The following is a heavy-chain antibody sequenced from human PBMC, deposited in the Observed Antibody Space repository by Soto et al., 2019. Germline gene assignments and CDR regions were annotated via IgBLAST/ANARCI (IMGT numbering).Heavy chain of an antibody. D-gene: IGHD3-16*01. CDR2: IYYSGST. Sequence: PSETLSLTCTVSGGSISSSGYYWGWIRQPPGKGLEWIGSIYYSGSTYYNPSLKSRVTLSVDTSKNQFSLKLSSVTAADTAVYYCASIYDLALDYWGQGTLVTVSS. J-gene: IGHJ4*02. CDR1: GGSISSSGYY. V-gene: IGHV4-39*01. CDR3: ASIYDLALDY.